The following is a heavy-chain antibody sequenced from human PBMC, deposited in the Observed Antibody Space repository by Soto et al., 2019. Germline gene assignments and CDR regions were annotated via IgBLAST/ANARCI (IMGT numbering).Heavy chain of an antibody. CDR3: ARDTPVRYYYYGMDV. V-gene: IGHV4-59*01. J-gene: IGHJ6*02. Sequence: QVQLQESGPGLVKPSETLSLTCTVSGGSISSYYWSWIRQPPGKGLEWIGYIYYSGSTNYNPSLKSRVTISVDTSKTQFSLKLSSVTAADTAVYYCARDTPVRYYYYGMDVWGQGTTVTVSS. CDR1: GGSISSYY. CDR2: IYYSGST. D-gene: IGHD3-10*01.